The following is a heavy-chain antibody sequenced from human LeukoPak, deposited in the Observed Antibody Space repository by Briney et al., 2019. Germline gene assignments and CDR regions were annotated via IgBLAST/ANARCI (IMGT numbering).Heavy chain of an antibody. J-gene: IGHJ3*02. CDR2: ISAYNGNT. D-gene: IGHD3-22*01. CDR1: GYTFTSYG. V-gene: IGHV1-18*01. Sequence: GASVKVSCKASGYTFTSYGISWVRQAPGQGLEWMGWISAYNGNTNYAQKLQGRVTMTTDTSTSTAYMELSSLRSEDTAVYYCATGPLHYYDSRGLGFDIWGQGTMVTVSS. CDR3: ATGPLHYYDSRGLGFDI.